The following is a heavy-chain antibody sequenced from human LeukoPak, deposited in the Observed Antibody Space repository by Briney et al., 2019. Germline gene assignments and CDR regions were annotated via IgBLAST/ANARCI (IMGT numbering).Heavy chain of an antibody. V-gene: IGHV1-69*13. D-gene: IGHD2-2*02. CDR2: IIPIFGTA. CDR3: ARALGGYCSSTSCYTGYYYYGMDV. CDR1: GGTFSSYA. J-gene: IGHJ6*02. Sequence: SVKVSCKASGGTFSSYAISWVRQAPGQGLEWMGGIIPIFGTANYAQKFQGRVTITADESTSTAYMELSSLRFEDTAVYYCARALGGYCSSTSCYTGYYYYGMDVWGQGTTVTVSS.